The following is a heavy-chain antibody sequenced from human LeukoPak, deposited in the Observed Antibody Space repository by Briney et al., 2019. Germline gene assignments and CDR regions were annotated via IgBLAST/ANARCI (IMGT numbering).Heavy chain of an antibody. J-gene: IGHJ4*02. CDR3: ARYCGGDCYSSYFDY. CDR1: GGSFSGYY. V-gene: IGHV4-30-4*08. CDR2: VYYSGST. D-gene: IGHD2-21*01. Sequence: SETLSLTCAVYGGSFSGYYWSWIRQPPGKGLEWIGYVYYSGSTYYNPSLKSRVTISVDTSKNQFSLKLSSVTAADTAVYYCARYCGGDCYSSYFDYWGQGTLVTVSS.